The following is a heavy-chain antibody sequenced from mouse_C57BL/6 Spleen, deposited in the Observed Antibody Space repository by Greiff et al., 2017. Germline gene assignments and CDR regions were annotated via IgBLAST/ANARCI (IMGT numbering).Heavy chain of an antibody. Sequence: QLQQSGAELVKPGASVKMSCKASGYTFTSYWITWVKQRPGQGLEWIGDIYPGSGSTNYNEKFKSKATLTVDTSSSTAYMQLSSLTSEDSAVYYCARENYYGSSIYYAMDYWGQGTSVTVSS. D-gene: IGHD1-1*01. V-gene: IGHV1-55*01. CDR2: IYPGSGST. J-gene: IGHJ4*01. CDR3: ARENYYGSSIYYAMDY. CDR1: GYTFTSYW.